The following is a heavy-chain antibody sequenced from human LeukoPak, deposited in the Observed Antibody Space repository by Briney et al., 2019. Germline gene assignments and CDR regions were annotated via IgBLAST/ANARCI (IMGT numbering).Heavy chain of an antibody. D-gene: IGHD5-24*01. J-gene: IGHJ4*02. CDR1: GGSFSGYY. V-gene: IGHV4-34*01. Sequence: PSETLSLTCAVYGGSFSGYYWSWIRQPPGKGLEWIGEINHSGSTNYNPSPKSRVTISVDTSKNQFSLKLSSVTAADTAVYYCARLEMATTEYYFDYWGQGTLVTVSS. CDR3: ARLEMATTEYYFDY. CDR2: INHSGST.